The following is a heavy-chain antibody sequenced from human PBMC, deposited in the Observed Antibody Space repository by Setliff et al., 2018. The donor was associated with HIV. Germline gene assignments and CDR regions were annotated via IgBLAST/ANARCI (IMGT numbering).Heavy chain of an antibody. V-gene: IGHV4-39*07. CDR3: ARARGPPLPVLDF. D-gene: IGHD3-10*01. Sequence: SETLSLTCTVSGGSITTTNYYWGWVRQSPGKGLEWIGVIYYRGSAYYNLSLQSRVTLSVDTSKNSFSLHLTSVTSADTAVYFCARARGPPLPVLDFWGPGTLVTVSS. CDR2: IYYRGSA. J-gene: IGHJ4*02. CDR1: GGSITTTNYY.